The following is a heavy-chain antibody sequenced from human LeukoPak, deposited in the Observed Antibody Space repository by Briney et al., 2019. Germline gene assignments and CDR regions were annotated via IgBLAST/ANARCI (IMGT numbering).Heavy chain of an antibody. Sequence: SETLSLTCIESGGSICSSSKYWGWIRQPPGKGLEWIGSIYYSGSTYYNPSLKSRVTISVDTSKNQFSLKLSSVTAADTAVFYCASRFYYDDSSGYWGQGTLVTVSS. J-gene: IGHJ4*02. D-gene: IGHD3-22*01. CDR1: GGSICSSSKY. CDR3: ASRFYYDDSSGY. V-gene: IGHV4-39*01. CDR2: IYYSGST.